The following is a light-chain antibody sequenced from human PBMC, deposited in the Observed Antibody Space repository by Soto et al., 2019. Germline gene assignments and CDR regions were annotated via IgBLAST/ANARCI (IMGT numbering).Light chain of an antibody. V-gene: IGKV3-20*01. CDR1: QRVISSY. Sequence: VLPQTPHPLSLSPGERATLSCRASQRVISSYLAWYQQKPVQAPRLLIYATSSKATGIADRCSGSGSGTDFTLTISRLEPEDFTVYYCQQDGRSETFGQGTKVDIK. CDR3: QQDGRSET. J-gene: IGKJ1*01. CDR2: ATS.